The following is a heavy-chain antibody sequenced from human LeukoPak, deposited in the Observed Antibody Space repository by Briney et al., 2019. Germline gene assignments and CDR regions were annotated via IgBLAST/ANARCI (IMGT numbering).Heavy chain of an antibody. CDR3: AKDRNSFGSGGSDY. CDR1: GFTFSSYA. J-gene: IGHJ4*02. Sequence: PGVSLRLSCAASGFTFSSYAMSWVRQAPGKGLEWVSTISDSRGDTNYAASVKRRFTISRDNYKNTLYLRMSSLRVDDTAVYYCAKDRNSFGSGGSDYWGQGTLVTVSS. CDR2: ISDSRGDT. D-gene: IGHD3-10*01. V-gene: IGHV3-23*01.